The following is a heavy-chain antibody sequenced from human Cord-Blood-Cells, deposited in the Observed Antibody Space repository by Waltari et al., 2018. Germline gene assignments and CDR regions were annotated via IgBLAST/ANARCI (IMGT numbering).Heavy chain of an antibody. CDR3: ARDGTTRITIFGVVIPDWYFDL. J-gene: IGHJ2*01. CDR1: GFTFSSYW. V-gene: IGHV3-7*01. Sequence: EVQLVESGGGLVQPGGSLRLSCAASGFTFSSYWMSWVRQAPGKGLEWVANIKQDGSEKYYVDSVKGRFTISRDNAKNSLYLQMNSRRAEDTAVYYCARDGTTRITIFGVVIPDWYFDLWGRGTLVTVSS. CDR2: IKQDGSEK. D-gene: IGHD3-3*01.